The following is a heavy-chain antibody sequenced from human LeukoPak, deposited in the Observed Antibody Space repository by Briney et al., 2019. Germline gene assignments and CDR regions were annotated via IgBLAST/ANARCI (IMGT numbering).Heavy chain of an antibody. Sequence: SGGSLRLSCAGSGFTFSSYWISWVRQAPGKGLEWVASINHNGNVNYYVDSVKGRFTISRDNAKNSLYLQMSNLRAEDTAVYFCARGGGLDVWGQGATVTVSS. CDR2: INHNGNVN. D-gene: IGHD3-16*01. V-gene: IGHV3-7*03. J-gene: IGHJ6*02. CDR3: ARGGGLDV. CDR1: GFTFSSYW.